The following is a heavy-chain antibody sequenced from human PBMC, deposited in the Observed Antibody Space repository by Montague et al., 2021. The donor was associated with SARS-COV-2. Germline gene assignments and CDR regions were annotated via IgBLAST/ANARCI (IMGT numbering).Heavy chain of an antibody. CDR3: ARGGTYHYGMDV. Sequence: SETLSLTCAVSDGSISSPNWWNWVRQPPGKGLEWIGEIYYAGNTNYNPSLKSRVTIFIGKSKNHFSLQLSSVTAADTAAYYCARGGTYHYGMDVWGQGTTVAVSS. D-gene: IGHD3-16*01. CDR1: DGSISSPNW. CDR2: IYYAGNT. J-gene: IGHJ6*02. V-gene: IGHV4-4*02.